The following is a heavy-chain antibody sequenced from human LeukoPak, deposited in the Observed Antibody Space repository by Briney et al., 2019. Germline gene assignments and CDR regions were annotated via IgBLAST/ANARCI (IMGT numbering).Heavy chain of an antibody. CDR1: GFTFSSYG. D-gene: IGHD6-19*01. CDR3: AKGYASGRSLEY. J-gene: IGHJ4*02. V-gene: IGHV3-30*02. Sequence: GGSLRFSCAAPGFTFSSYGMNGFGQAPGRGLEGWAFIRYDGSNKYYADSVKGRFIISRDNSKNTPYLQMNSLRAEDTAVYYCAKGYASGRSLEYWGQGTLVTVSS. CDR2: IRYDGSNK.